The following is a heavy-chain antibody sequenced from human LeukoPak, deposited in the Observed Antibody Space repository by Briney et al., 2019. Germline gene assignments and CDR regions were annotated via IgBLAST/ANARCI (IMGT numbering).Heavy chain of an antibody. CDR1: GYTFTSYY. CDR2: INPSGGST. J-gene: IGHJ4*02. V-gene: IGHV1-46*01. Sequence: ASVKVSCKASGYTFTSYYMHWVRQAPRQGLEWMGIINPSGGSTSYAQKFQGRVTMTTDTSTSTAYMELRSLRSDDTAVYYCARDHGLAGYFDYWGQGTLVTVSS. CDR3: ARDHGLAGYFDY. D-gene: IGHD6-6*01.